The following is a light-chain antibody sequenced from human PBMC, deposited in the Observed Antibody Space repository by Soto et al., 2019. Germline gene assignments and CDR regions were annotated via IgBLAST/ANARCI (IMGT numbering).Light chain of an antibody. CDR1: SSDVGAYNL. J-gene: IGLJ1*01. CDR3: SSYTSSSTPHYV. V-gene: IGLV2-14*01. Sequence: QSALIQPASVSGSPGQSITISCTGTSSDVGAYNLVSWYQQHPGTAPKLMIYDVTSRPSGVSSRFSGSKSGNTASLTISGLQADDEADYYCSSYTSSSTPHYVFGTGTKLTVL. CDR2: DVT.